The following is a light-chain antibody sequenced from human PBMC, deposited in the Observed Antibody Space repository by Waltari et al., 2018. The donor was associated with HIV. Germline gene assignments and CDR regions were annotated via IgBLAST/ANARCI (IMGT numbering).Light chain of an antibody. J-gene: IGKJ3*01. CDR2: KAS. CDR1: QSIGTW. CDR3: QHFNGDFT. Sequence: DIQMTQSPSTLSASVGDRVTITCRASQSIGTWLAWYQQKPGKAPKLLIYKASNLETGVPARFSGSRSATEFTLTISSLQPDDFATYDCQHFNGDFTFGPGTKVDSK. V-gene: IGKV1-5*03.